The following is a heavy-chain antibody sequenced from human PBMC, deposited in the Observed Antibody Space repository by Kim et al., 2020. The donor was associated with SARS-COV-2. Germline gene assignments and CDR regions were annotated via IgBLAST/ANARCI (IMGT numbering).Heavy chain of an antibody. Sequence: GRFTISGDNSKNTLYLQMNSLRAEDTAVYYCAKLIPPSPNCSSTSCQVDIWGQGTMVTVSS. D-gene: IGHD2-2*01. J-gene: IGHJ3*02. V-gene: IGHV3-30*02. CDR3: AKLIPPSPNCSSTSCQVDI.